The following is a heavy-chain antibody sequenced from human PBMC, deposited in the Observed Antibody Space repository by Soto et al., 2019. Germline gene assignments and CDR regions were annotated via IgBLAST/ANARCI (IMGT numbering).Heavy chain of an antibody. CDR2: ISAYNGNT. CDR1: GYTFTSYG. Sequence: ASVKVSCKASGYTFTSYGISWVRQAPGQGLEWMGWISAYNGNTNYAQKLQGRVTMTTDTSTSTAYMELRSLRSDDTAVYYCARSSVLLWFGEFNYMDVWGKGTTVTVSS. CDR3: ARSSVLLWFGEFNYMDV. D-gene: IGHD3-10*01. V-gene: IGHV1-18*01. J-gene: IGHJ6*03.